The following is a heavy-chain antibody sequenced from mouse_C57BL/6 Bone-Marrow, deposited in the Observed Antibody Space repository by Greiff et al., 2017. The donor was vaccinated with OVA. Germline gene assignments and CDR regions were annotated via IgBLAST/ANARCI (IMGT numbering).Heavy chain of an antibody. V-gene: IGHV1-81*01. CDR3: ARPPTTYHSRGYAMDY. J-gene: IGHJ4*01. Sequence: QVQLQQSGAELARPGASVKLSCKASGYTFTSYGISWVKQRTGQGLEWIGEIYPRSGNTYYNEKFKGKATLTADKSSSPAYMELRSLTSEDSAVYFCARPPTTYHSRGYAMDYWGQGTSVTVSS. D-gene: IGHD2-5*01. CDR2: IYPRSGNT. CDR1: GYTFTSYG.